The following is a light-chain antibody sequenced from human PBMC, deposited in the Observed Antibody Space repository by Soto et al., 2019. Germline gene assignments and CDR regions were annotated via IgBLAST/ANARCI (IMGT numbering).Light chain of an antibody. CDR3: QEYNSYPCT. V-gene: IGKV1-5*03. CDR2: GAS. J-gene: IGKJ1*01. CDR1: QNIDRW. Sequence: DIQMTQSPSTLSASVGDRVTITCRASQNIDRWLAWYQHTPGKAPNLLIYGASNLESGVPSRFSGSGSGTEFPLTISCLRPADFATYYCQEYNSYPCTFGQGPKVEIK.